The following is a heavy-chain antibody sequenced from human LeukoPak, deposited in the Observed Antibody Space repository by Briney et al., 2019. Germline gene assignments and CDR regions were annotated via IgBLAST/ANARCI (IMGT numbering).Heavy chain of an antibody. CDR3: AREGDLAVAGMIFLNWFDP. CDR1: GGTFSSYA. D-gene: IGHD6-19*01. J-gene: IGHJ5*02. V-gene: IGHV1-69*13. Sequence: GASVKVSCKASGGTFSSYAISWVRQAPGQGLEWMGGIIPIFGTANYAQKFQGRVTITADESTSTAYMELSGLRSEDTAVYYCAREGDLAVAGMIFLNWFDPWGQGTLVTVSS. CDR2: IIPIFGTA.